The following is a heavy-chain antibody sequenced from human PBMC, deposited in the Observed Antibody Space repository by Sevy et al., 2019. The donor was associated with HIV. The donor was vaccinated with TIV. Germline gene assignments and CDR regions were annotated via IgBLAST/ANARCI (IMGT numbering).Heavy chain of an antibody. CDR3: ARGQLLQFLEWPSYGLDV. CDR1: GFSFSSHW. CDR2: INSHGSIT. V-gene: IGHV3-74*01. J-gene: IGHJ6*02. Sequence: GGSLRLSCAASGFSFSSHWMFWVRQAPGKGLAWVSHINSHGSITNYADSVKGRFAISRDNTKNTVHLQMNSLRAEDTAVYYWARGQLLQFLEWPSYGLDVWGQGTTVTVSS. D-gene: IGHD3-3*01.